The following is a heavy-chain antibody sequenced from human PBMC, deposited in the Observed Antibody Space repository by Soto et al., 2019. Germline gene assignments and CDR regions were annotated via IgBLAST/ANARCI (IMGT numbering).Heavy chain of an antibody. J-gene: IGHJ4*02. Sequence: QVQLVESGGGVVQPGRSLRLSCAASGFTFSSHSIQWVRQAPGKGLEWVAVISYDGSIKYYADSVKGRFTIYRDNSKNTAYMQMTSLRAEDTAVFSCAREWSASGDLDYWGQRTMVIVSS. CDR3: AREWSASGDLDY. CDR1: GFTFSSHS. V-gene: IGHV3-30-3*01. CDR2: ISYDGSIK. D-gene: IGHD3-10*01.